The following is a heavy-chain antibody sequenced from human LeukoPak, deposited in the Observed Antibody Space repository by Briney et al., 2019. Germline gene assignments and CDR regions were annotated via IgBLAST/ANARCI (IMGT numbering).Heavy chain of an antibody. V-gene: IGHV3-7*01. CDR1: GFSFSNYW. Sequence: GGSLRLSCAASGFSFSNYWMTWLRQAPGKGLEWVANIRGDESRKYYLDSVTGRFTISRDNAKNSLYLQMNSLRAEDTAVYYCARDRDSSWYVPYFDLWGRGTLVTVSS. CDR2: IRGDESRK. J-gene: IGHJ2*01. D-gene: IGHD6-13*01. CDR3: ARDRDSSWYVPYFDL.